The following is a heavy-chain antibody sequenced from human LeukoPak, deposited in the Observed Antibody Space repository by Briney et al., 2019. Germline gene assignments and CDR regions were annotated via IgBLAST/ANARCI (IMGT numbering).Heavy chain of an antibody. CDR3: ARDGNYYDSSGYTVFFDS. CDR1: GYTFTSYG. J-gene: IGHJ4*02. CDR2: ISTYNGNT. V-gene: IGHV1-18*01. D-gene: IGHD3-22*01. Sequence: ASVKVSCKASGYTFTSYGISWVRQSPGQGLEWMGWISTYNGNTNYAQRLQGRVTMTTDTSTTTAYMELRSLRSDDTAVYYCARDGNYYDSSGYTVFFDSWGQGVLVTVSS.